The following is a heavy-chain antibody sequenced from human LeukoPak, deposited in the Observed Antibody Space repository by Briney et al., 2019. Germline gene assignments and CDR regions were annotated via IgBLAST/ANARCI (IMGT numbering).Heavy chain of an antibody. CDR2: ISYDGATS. J-gene: IGHJ4*02. V-gene: IGHV3-30-3*01. D-gene: IGHD1-26*01. CDR3: ARTSGREKNFDF. Sequence: GTPLRLSCAASGFIFANYAMHWVRQAPGKGLEWVSLISYDGATSFYADSMKGRFTVSRDNSNNTLYLHLSGLKTEDTAIYYCARTSGREKNFDFWGQGTLVTVSP. CDR1: GFIFANYA.